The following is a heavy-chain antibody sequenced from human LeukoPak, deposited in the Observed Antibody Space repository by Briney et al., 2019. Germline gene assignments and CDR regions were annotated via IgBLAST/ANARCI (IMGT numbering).Heavy chain of an antibody. CDR2: INWNGGSI. CDR3: ARVRAHGDYGYYYYYMDV. CDR1: GFTFDDYG. Sequence: PGGSLRLSCAASGFTFDDYGMSWVRQAPGKGLEWVSGINWNGGSIGYADSVKGRFTISRDNAKNSLYLLMNSLRAEDTALYYCARVRAHGDYGYYYYYMDVWGKGTTVTVSS. D-gene: IGHD4-17*01. V-gene: IGHV3-20*04. J-gene: IGHJ6*03.